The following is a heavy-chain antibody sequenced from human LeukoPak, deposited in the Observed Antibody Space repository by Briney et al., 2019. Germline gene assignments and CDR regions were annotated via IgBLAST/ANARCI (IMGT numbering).Heavy chain of an antibody. J-gene: IGHJ4*02. CDR3: ARDRGDKNFDY. Sequence: GGSLRLSCAASGFTFNIFDMHWVRQAPGKGLDWVAFLKYDGGIKDYADFVKDRFTISRDNSKNTLYLQLNSPRVEDTAVYYCARDRGDKNFDYWGQGTMVTVSS. D-gene: IGHD2-21*02. V-gene: IGHV3-30*02. CDR1: GFTFNIFD. CDR2: LKYDGGIK.